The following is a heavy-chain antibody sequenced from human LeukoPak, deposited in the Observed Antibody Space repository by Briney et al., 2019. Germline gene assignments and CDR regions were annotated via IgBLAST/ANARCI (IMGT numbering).Heavy chain of an antibody. CDR2: IYYSGST. Sequence: ASETLSLTCTVSGGSISSSSYYWGWIRQPLGKGLEWIGSIYYSGSTYYNPSLKSRVTISVDTSKNQFSLKLSSVTAADTAVYYCARRGNSVAFDIWGQGTMVTVSS. V-gene: IGHV4-39*01. J-gene: IGHJ3*02. D-gene: IGHD4-23*01. CDR1: GGSISSSSYY. CDR3: ARRGNSVAFDI.